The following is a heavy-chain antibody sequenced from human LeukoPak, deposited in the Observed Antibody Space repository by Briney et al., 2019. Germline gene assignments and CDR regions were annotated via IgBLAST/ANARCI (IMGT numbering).Heavy chain of an antibody. CDR2: ISSSSSYI. Sequence: GGSLRLSCAASGFTFSSYSMNWVRQAPGKGLEWVSSISSSSSYIYYADSVKGRFTISRDNAKNSLYLQMNSLRAEDTAVYYRASSYSSPGAFDIWGQGTMVTVSS. CDR1: GFTFSSYS. CDR3: ASSYSSPGAFDI. J-gene: IGHJ3*02. V-gene: IGHV3-21*01. D-gene: IGHD6-13*01.